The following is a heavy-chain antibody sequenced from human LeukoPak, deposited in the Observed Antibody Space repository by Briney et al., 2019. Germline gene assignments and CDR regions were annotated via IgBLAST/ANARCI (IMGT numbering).Heavy chain of an antibody. CDR1: GYTFTKSY. CDR3: ANQEWLRFNLNAFDI. V-gene: IGHV1-46*01. CDR2: INPGGDNT. D-gene: IGHD5-12*01. Sequence: EASVKVSCKASGYTFTKSYIHWVRQAPGQRLEWMGLINPGGDNTDYAQNFQGRLTMTSNTSARTVYMELSSLRFEDTAVYYCANQEWLRFNLNAFDIWGQGTMVTVSS. J-gene: IGHJ3*02.